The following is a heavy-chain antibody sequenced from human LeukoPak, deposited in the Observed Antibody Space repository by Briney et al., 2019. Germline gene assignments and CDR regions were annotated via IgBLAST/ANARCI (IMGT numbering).Heavy chain of an antibody. Sequence: GGSLRLSCAASGFTVSSNYMSWVRQAPGKGLEWVSVIYSGGSTYYADSVKGRFTISRDNLKNTVYLQMNSLRAEDTAVYYCVTADTTLTIDYWGQGTLVTVSS. V-gene: IGHV3-66*01. J-gene: IGHJ4*02. D-gene: IGHD4-11*01. CDR1: GFTVSSNY. CDR3: VTADTTLTIDY. CDR2: IYSGGST.